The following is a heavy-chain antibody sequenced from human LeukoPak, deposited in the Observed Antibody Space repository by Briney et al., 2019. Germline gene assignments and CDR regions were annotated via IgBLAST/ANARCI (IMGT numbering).Heavy chain of an antibody. CDR3: ARSVTTRGIFDY. D-gene: IGHD4-17*01. Sequence: PSETLSLTCAVYGGSFSGYYWSWIRQPPGKGLEWIGEINHSGSTNYNPSLKSRVTISVDTSKNQFSLKLSSVTAAGTAVYYCARSVTTRGIFDYWGQGTLVTVSS. CDR2: INHSGST. V-gene: IGHV4-34*01. CDR1: GGSFSGYY. J-gene: IGHJ4*02.